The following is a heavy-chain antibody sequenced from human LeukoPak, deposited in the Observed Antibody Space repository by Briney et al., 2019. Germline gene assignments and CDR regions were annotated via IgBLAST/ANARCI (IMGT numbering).Heavy chain of an antibody. J-gene: IGHJ6*02. CDR3: AAGYRELSTGGMDV. CDR1: GFTFTSSA. V-gene: IGHV1-58*01. CDR2: IVVGSGNT. Sequence: SVKVSCKDSGFTFTSSAVQWVRQARGQRLEWIGWIVVGSGNTNYAQKFQERVTITRDMSTSTAYKELSSLRSEDTAVYYCAAGYRELSTGGMDVWGQGTTVTVSS. D-gene: IGHD1-26*01.